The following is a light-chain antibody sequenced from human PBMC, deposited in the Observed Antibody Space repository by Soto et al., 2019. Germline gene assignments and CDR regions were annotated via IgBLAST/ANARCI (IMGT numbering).Light chain of an antibody. J-gene: IGKJ5*01. CDR2: AAS. CDR3: QQSYSTPIT. CDR1: QSISSY. V-gene: IGKV1-39*01. Sequence: DIQMTQSPSSLSASVGDRVTITCRASQSISSYLNWYQQKPGKAPKLLIYAASSLQSGVPSRFSGSGSGTDFNLTISSLQPEDFATYYCQQSYSTPITLGQGTRLEIK.